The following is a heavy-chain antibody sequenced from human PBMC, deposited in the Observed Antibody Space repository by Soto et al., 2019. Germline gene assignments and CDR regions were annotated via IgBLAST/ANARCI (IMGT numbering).Heavy chain of an antibody. J-gene: IGHJ6*02. Sequence: GGSLRLSCGASGFTLSNYEMHWVRQAPGKGLVWVSRISPDGGGTTYAGSVRGRFTISRDTAGNTLYLQMNSLGAEDTAVYYCARDLSYGLDVWGQGTTVTVSS. CDR3: ARDLSYGLDV. D-gene: IGHD3-9*01. CDR2: ISPDGGGT. V-gene: IGHV3-74*03. CDR1: GFTLSNYE.